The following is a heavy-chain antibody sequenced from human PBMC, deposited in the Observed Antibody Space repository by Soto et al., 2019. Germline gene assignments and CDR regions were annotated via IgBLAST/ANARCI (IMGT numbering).Heavy chain of an antibody. CDR3: ARDGCSSTSCPEDDAFDI. J-gene: IGHJ3*02. CDR2: IKQDGSEK. V-gene: IGHV3-7*01. Sequence: GGSLRLSCAASGFTFSSYWMSWVRQAPGKGLEWEANIKQDGSEKYYVDSVKGRFTISRDNAKNSLYLQMNSLRAEDTAVYYCARDGCSSTSCPEDDAFDIWGQWTMVTVSS. D-gene: IGHD2-2*01. CDR1: GFTFSSYW.